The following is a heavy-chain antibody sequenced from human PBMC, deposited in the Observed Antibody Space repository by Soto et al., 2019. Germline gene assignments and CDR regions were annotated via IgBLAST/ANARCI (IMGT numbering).Heavy chain of an antibody. V-gene: IGHV3-30*18. J-gene: IGHJ4*02. CDR2: ISNDGSNK. Sequence: QVHLVESGGGVVQPGRSLRLSCAASGFSFSTYGMHWVRQAPGKGLEWVAFISNDGSNKYYADSVKGRFTISRDNSKNTLYLKINRLRAEDTAVYSCAKGFGNYWAFDYWGQGTLVTVSS. CDR1: GFSFSTYG. D-gene: IGHD1-26*01. CDR3: AKGFGNYWAFDY.